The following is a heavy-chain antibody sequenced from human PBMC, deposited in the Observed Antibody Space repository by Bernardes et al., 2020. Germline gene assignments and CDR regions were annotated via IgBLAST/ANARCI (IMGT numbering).Heavy chain of an antibody. CDR2: VNGDGHIK. J-gene: IGHJ4*02. CDR1: GFTFSVHW. CDR3: ARGLMSVSGVDS. Sequence: GGSLRLSCAASGFTFSVHWIHWVRRAPGKGLEWVSRVNGDGHIKTYADSVKGRFTVSRDNAKNTAYLQMSSLRVEDTAMYYCARGLMSVSGVDSWGQGTQVTVS. D-gene: IGHD2-8*01. V-gene: IGHV3-74*03.